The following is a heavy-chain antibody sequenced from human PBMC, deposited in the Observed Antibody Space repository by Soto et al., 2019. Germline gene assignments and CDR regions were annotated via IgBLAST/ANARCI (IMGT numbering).Heavy chain of an antibody. CDR1: GGSISSSTW. V-gene: IGHV4-4*02. J-gene: IGHJ6*02. Sequence: QVQLQESGPGLVKPSGTLSLTCAVSGGSISSSTWWSWVRQPPGKGLEWIGEIYHSGSTNYNPSLKSRVTISVDKSKNQFSLKLSSVTAADTAVYYCARAGRGYCSGGSCYSGLHGMDVWGQGTTVTVSS. CDR2: IYHSGST. CDR3: ARAGRGYCSGGSCYSGLHGMDV. D-gene: IGHD2-15*01.